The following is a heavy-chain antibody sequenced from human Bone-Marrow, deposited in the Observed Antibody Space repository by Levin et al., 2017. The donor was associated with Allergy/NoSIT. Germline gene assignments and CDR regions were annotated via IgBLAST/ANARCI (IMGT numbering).Heavy chain of an antibody. J-gene: IGHJ3*01. CDR2: ISLDGRKK. CDR1: GFTFSSYD. Sequence: GESLKISCAASGFTFSSYDMHWVRQTPGKGLEWVAVISLDGRKKDYADSVKGRFTISRDNSQNTLYLQMNSLRAEDTAVYYCAKEGDWGQGTMVTVSS. D-gene: IGHD1-26*01. CDR3: AKEGD. V-gene: IGHV3-30*18.